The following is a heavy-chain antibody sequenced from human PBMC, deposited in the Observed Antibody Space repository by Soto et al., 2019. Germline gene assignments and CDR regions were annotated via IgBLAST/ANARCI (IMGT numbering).Heavy chain of an antibody. CDR1: GYSFTSYW. V-gene: IGHV5-51*01. Sequence: GESLKISCRGSGYSFTSYWIGWVRPLPGKGLEWMGIIYPGDSDTRYSPSFQGQVTISADKSVSTAYLQWSSLKASDTAMYYCARGHFYFWSGYSPKGLAVWGKGTTVPVSS. D-gene: IGHD3-3*01. J-gene: IGHJ6*04. CDR2: IYPGDSDT. CDR3: ARGHFYFWSGYSPKGLAV.